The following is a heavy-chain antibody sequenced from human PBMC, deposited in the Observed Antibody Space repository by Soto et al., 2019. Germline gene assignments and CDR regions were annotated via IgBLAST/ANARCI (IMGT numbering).Heavy chain of an antibody. Sequence: QVQLVQSGAEVKKPGSSVKVSCKASGGTFSSYIISWVRQAPGQGLEWMGRIIPILGIANYAQKFQGRVTITADKSTSTAYMELSSLRSEDTAVYYCARFPQPVIVGAAYFDYWGQGTLVTVSS. D-gene: IGHD1-26*01. CDR2: IIPILGIA. J-gene: IGHJ4*02. CDR1: GGTFSSYI. V-gene: IGHV1-69*02. CDR3: ARFPQPVIVGAAYFDY.